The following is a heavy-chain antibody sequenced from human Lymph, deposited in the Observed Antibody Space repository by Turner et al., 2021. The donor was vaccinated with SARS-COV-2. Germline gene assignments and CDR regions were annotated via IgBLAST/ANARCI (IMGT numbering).Heavy chain of an antibody. J-gene: IGHJ5*02. V-gene: IGHV4-59*01. CDR1: GGSMNSNY. Sequence: QVQLKESGPRLVKPLETLSLPCTVSGGSMNSNYWSWIRQPPGKRLEWIGYIYYRGSTNYNPSLESRVTISVDTSRNQFSLNLTSVTAADTAIYYCARETVNNWVDPWGQGTLVTVSS. D-gene: IGHD2-21*02. CDR2: IYYRGST. CDR3: ARETVNNWVDP.